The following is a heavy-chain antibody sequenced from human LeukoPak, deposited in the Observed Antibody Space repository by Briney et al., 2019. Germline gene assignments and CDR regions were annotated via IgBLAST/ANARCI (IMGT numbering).Heavy chain of an antibody. J-gene: IGHJ4*02. D-gene: IGHD4-17*01. V-gene: IGHV1-8*01. CDR3: VRVYGAIDY. CDR1: GYTFTTYD. CDR2: MNPNSGYT. Sequence: ASVKVSCKTSGYTFTTYDINWVRQATGQGLEWVGWMNPNSGYTGFAQKFQGRVTMTRDTSTSTAYMELNSLRSEDTAVYYCVRVYGAIDYWGQGTLVTVSS.